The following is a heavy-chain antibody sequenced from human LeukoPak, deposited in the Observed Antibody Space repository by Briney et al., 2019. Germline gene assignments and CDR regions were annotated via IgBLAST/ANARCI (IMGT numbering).Heavy chain of an antibody. CDR1: GGSISSGDYY. J-gene: IGHJ3*02. D-gene: IGHD3-22*01. Sequence: PSETLSLTCTVSGGSISSGDYYWSWIRQPPGKGLEWIGYIYYSGSTYYNPSLKSRVTISVDTSKNQFSLKLSSVTAADTAVYYCATGFDSSGTDALDIWGQGTMVTVSS. V-gene: IGHV4-30-4*01. CDR3: ATGFDSSGTDALDI. CDR2: IYYSGST.